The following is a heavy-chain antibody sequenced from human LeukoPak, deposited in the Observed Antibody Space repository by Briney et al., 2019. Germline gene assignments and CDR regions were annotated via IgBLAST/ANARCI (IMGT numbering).Heavy chain of an antibody. V-gene: IGHV3-23*01. Sequence: GGSLRLSCAASEFTFSRYAMNWVRQAPGKGLEWVSTISDSGGTTYYADSVKGRFTISRDNSKNTLYLQMNSLRAEDTAVYYCTTGLRAADTNWGLGTLVTVSS. D-gene: IGHD6-13*01. CDR3: TTGLRAADTN. J-gene: IGHJ4*02. CDR1: EFTFSRYA. CDR2: ISDSGGTT.